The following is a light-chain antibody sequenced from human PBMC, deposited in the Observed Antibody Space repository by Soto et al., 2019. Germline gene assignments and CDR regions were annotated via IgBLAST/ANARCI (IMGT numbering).Light chain of an antibody. CDR3: QQYYRNPLT. V-gene: IGKV4-1*01. Sequence: DIVMTQSPDSLAVSLXXXATINCKSSQSLFFSSNNRNFLAWYQQKPGQPPKLLFYWASTRESGVPDRFSGSGSGTDFTLTISSLQAEDVAVYYCQQYYRNPLTFGQGTKLEIK. CDR2: WAS. CDR1: QSLFFSSNNRNF. J-gene: IGKJ2*01.